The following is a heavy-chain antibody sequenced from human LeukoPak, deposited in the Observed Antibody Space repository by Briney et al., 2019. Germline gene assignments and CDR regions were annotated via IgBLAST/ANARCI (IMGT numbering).Heavy chain of an antibody. CDR3: AGSYDSSGYYYY. Sequence: SETLSLTCTVSGGSVSSGSYYWSRIRQPPGKGLEWIGYIYHSGSTNYNPSLKSRVTISVDTSKNQFSLKLSSVTAADTAVYYCAGSYDSSGYYYYWGQGTLVTVSS. CDR2: IYHSGST. CDR1: GGSVSSGSYY. J-gene: IGHJ4*02. D-gene: IGHD3-22*01. V-gene: IGHV4-61*01.